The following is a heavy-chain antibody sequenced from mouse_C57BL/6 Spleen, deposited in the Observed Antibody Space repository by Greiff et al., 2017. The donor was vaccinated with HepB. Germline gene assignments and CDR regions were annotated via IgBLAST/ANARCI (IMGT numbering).Heavy chain of an antibody. CDR2: ISSGGSYT. CDR1: GFTFSSYG. V-gene: IGHV5-6*01. D-gene: IGHD2-5*01. J-gene: IGHJ4*01. Sequence: EVQLVESGGDLVKPGGSLKLSCAASGFTFSSYGMSWVRQTPDKRLEWVATISSGGSYTYYPDSVKGRFTISRDNAKNTLYLQMSSLKSEDTAMYYCADSNYHYAMDYWGQGTSVTVSS. CDR3: ADSNYHYAMDY.